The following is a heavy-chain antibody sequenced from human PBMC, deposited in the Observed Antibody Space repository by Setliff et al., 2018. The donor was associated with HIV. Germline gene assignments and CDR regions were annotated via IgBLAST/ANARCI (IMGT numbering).Heavy chain of an antibody. CDR3: ARLDCSSSSGFVDY. Sequence: TLSLTCSVSGGSISSGSYYWNWIRQPAGKGLEWIGRIYTSGSTNYNPSLKSRVTISVDTSKNQFSLKLSSVTAADTAVYYCARLDCSSSSGFVDYWGQGTLVTVSS. V-gene: IGHV4-61*02. CDR2: IYTSGST. CDR1: GGSISSGSYY. J-gene: IGHJ4*02. D-gene: IGHD2-2*01.